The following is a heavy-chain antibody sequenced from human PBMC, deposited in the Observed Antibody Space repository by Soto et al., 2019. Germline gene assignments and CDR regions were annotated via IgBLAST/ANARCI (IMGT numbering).Heavy chain of an antibody. Sequence: QVQLVQSGAEVKKPGASVKVSCKASGYDFSSYGISWVRQAPGQGLEWMGWNSASNGNRDYAQQFQGRVTMTSDTSRTTAYMDLRSLRSDDTAVYYCVRDPQRNDYWGQGTLVNVSS. CDR2: NSASNGNR. CDR3: VRDPQRNDY. J-gene: IGHJ4*02. D-gene: IGHD2-2*01. V-gene: IGHV1-18*04. CDR1: GYDFSSYG.